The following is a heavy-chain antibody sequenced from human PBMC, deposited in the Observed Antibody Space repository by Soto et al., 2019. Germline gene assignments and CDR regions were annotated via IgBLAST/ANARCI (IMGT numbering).Heavy chain of an antibody. V-gene: IGHV1-69*12. CDR3: ARSGGLDRDFNY. CDR1: GGTFSSDS. J-gene: IGHJ4*02. CDR2: IIPMFDTP. Sequence: QVQLVQSGAEVKKPGSSVKVSCKASGGTFSSDSFSWVRQAPGQGLEWMGGIIPMFDTPIYAQNFQYRVTITADESTSTAYMQLSSLRSGDTAVYYCARSGGLDRDFNYWGQGSLVTVSS. D-gene: IGHD2-15*01.